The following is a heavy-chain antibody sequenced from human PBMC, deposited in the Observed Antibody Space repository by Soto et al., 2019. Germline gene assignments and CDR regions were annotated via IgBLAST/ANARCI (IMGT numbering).Heavy chain of an antibody. V-gene: IGHV1-69*02. CDR3: ARGMCSSWYPHWFDP. CDR1: GGTFSSYT. D-gene: IGHD6-13*01. J-gene: IGHJ5*02. Sequence: QVQLVQSGAEVKKPGSSVKVSCKASGGTFSSYTISWVRQAPGQGLEWMGRIIPILGIANYAQKFQGRVTITADKSTSTAYMELSSLRSEDTAVYYCARGMCSSWYPHWFDPWGQGTLVTVSS. CDR2: IIPILGIA.